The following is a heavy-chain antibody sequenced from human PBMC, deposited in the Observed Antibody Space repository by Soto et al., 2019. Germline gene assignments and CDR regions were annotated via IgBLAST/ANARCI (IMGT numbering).Heavy chain of an antibody. V-gene: IGHV2-5*02. CDR3: AHDKYCTNGVCFNFDY. CDR2: IYWDDDK. D-gene: IGHD2-8*01. J-gene: IGHJ4*02. Sequence: SGPTLVNPTQTLTLTCTFSGFSLSTSGVGVGWIRQPPRKALEWLALIYWDDDKRYSPSLKSRLTITKDTSKNQVVLTMTNMDPVDTATYYCAHDKYCTNGVCFNFDYWGQGTLVTVSS. CDR1: GFSLSTSGVG.